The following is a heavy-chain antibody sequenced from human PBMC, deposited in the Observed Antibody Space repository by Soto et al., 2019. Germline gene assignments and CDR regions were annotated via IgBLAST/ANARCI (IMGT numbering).Heavy chain of an antibody. D-gene: IGHD3-10*01. Sequence: EAQLLQSGGGLVPPGGSLRLSCVASGFAFGNYPMAWVRQTPGKGLQWISTISGTGGMTDYEDSVRGRFTVSIDLSTDTFHLQMHSLRVDETAVYYCVTDRIMARGIRTYDLWRQGTM. V-gene: IGHV3-23*01. CDR2: ISGTGGMT. CDR1: GFAFGNYP. CDR3: VTDRIMARGIRTYDL. J-gene: IGHJ3*01.